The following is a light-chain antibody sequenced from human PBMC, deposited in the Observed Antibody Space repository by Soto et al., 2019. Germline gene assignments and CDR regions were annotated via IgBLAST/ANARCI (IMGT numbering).Light chain of an antibody. J-gene: IGKJ1*01. CDR1: QSISVW. V-gene: IGKV1-5*03. CDR3: QQYNSYSPT. CDR2: KAS. Sequence: DIQMTKSPSTLSASVGDRVTITCRASQSISVWLAWYRQKAGKAPNLLIYKASRLESGVPSRFSGSGSETEFTLTISGLQPGDSATYYCQQYNSYSPTFGQGTKVDI.